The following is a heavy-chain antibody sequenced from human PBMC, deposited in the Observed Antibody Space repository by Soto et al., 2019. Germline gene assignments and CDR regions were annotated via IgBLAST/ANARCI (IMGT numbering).Heavy chain of an antibody. CDR1: GFNFDNYG. CDR3: AKGRVGRTFYTPLAF. Sequence: PGGSLRLSCQASGFNFDNYGMNWVRQAPGKGLEWVAVITYDGSFQYYADSVKGRFTISRDNSKNTLSLHLNTLKPEDTAVYHCAKGRVGRTFYTPLAFWGQGTLVTVSS. D-gene: IGHD3-16*01. CDR2: ITYDGSFQ. J-gene: IGHJ4*02. V-gene: IGHV3-30*18.